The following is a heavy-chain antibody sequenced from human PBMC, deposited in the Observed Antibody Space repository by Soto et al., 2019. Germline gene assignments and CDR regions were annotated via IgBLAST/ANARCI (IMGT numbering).Heavy chain of an antibody. D-gene: IGHD3-22*01. V-gene: IGHV4-39*01. J-gene: IGHJ5*02. CDR2: IFYSGGT. CDR3: ASQASGYYYGWFDP. CDR1: GGSILDSTYY. Sequence: QLLLQESGPGLVKPSETLSLTCTVSGGSILDSTYYWAWIRQSPGKGLEWIGTIFYSGGTFYTPSLKSRVTMSVDTSTNQFSLKLSSVTAADTAVYYCASQASGYYYGWFDPWGQGTLVTVSS.